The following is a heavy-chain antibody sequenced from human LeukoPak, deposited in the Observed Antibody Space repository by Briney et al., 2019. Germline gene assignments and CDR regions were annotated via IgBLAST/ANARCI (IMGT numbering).Heavy chain of an antibody. CDR2: INTNTGNP. Sequence: ASVKVSCKASGYTFTSHYMHWVRQAPGQGLEWMGWINTNTGNPTYAQGFTGRFVFSLDTFVSTAYLQISSLKAEDTAVYYCARGYSRITMVRGVIEFDYWGQGTLVTVSS. CDR1: GYTFTSHY. D-gene: IGHD3-10*01. V-gene: IGHV7-4-1*02. CDR3: ARGYSRITMVRGVIEFDY. J-gene: IGHJ4*02.